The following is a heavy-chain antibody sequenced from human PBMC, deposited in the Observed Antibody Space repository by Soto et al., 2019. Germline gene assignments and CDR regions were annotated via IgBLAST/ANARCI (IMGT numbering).Heavy chain of an antibody. V-gene: IGHV1-18*01. D-gene: IGHD6-13*01. CDR1: GYTFANFG. J-gene: IGHJ4*02. CDR3: ARAPQTAAPGTVDY. Sequence: ASVKVSCKASGYTFANFGVLWLRQAPGQGLEWMGWISPYNGNTQYEQKLQGRVTLTTDTSTSTAYMEVRSLRSDDTAVYYCARAPQTAAPGTVDYWGQGTLVTVSS. CDR2: ISPYNGNT.